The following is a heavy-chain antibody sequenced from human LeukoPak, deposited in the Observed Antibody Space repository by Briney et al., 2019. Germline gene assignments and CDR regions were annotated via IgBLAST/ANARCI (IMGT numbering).Heavy chain of an antibody. CDR2: INQDGSGK. CDR3: AEGTTG. V-gene: IGHV3-7*01. D-gene: IGHD1-1*01. Sequence: GGSLRLSCANSGFTLSRHLMSCVREAPGKGLEWVANINQDGSGKYYVDSVKGRFTISRDNAKNSLYLQMNSLRSEDTAIYYCAEGTTGWGQGTLVTVSS. J-gene: IGHJ1*01. CDR1: GFTLSRHL.